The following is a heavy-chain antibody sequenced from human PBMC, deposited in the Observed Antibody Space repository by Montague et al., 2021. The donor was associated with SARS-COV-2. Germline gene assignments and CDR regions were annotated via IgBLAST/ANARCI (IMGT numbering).Heavy chain of an antibody. Sequence: SETLSLTCAVSDGSISSPNWWNWVRQPPGKGLEWFGEIYYAGNTNYNPSLKSRITIFIDKSKNHFSLQLSAVTAADTAAYYCSRGGAYHYGMDVWGQGTTVAVSS. J-gene: IGHJ6*02. V-gene: IGHV4-4*02. D-gene: IGHD2-21*01. CDR3: SRGGAYHYGMDV. CDR1: DGSISSPNW. CDR2: IYYAGNT.